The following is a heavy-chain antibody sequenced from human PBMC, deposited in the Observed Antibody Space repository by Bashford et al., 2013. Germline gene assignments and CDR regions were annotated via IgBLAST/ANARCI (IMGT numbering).Heavy chain of an antibody. J-gene: IGHJ6*03. V-gene: IGHV1-69*13. D-gene: IGHD5-18*01. Sequence: SVKVSCKASGGTFSSYAISWVRQAPGQGLEWMGGIIPIFGTANYAQKFQGRVTITADESTSTAYMELSSLRSEDTAVYYCASLGRGYSYGYLHYYYMDVWGQRGPRSPSP. CDR3: ASLGRGYSYGYLHYYYMDV. CDR1: GGTFSSYA. CDR2: IIPIFGTA.